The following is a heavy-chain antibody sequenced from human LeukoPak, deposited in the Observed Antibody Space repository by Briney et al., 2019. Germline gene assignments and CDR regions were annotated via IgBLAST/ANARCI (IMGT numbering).Heavy chain of an antibody. CDR3: AKDSKYYYDSRAYSYFDY. Sequence: GGSLRLSCAASGFTFSSYGMHWVRQAPGKGLEWVSVIWYDGSNKYYADSVKGRFTISRDDSKNTLYLQMNSLRAEDTAVYYCAKDSKYYYDSRAYSYFDYWGQGTLVTVSS. V-gene: IGHV3-30*02. J-gene: IGHJ4*02. D-gene: IGHD3-22*01. CDR1: GFTFSSYG. CDR2: IWYDGSNK.